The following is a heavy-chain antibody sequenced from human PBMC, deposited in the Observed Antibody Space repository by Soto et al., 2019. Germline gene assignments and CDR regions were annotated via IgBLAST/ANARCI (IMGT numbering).Heavy chain of an antibody. D-gene: IGHD3-10*01. CDR1: GFTFDDYA. Sequence: GGSLRLSCAASGFTFDDYAMHWVRQAPGKGLEWVSGISWNSGSIGYADSVKGRFTISRDNAKNSLYLQMNSLRAEDTALYYCAKDNTDPYGSVSYHNGHFDYWGQGTLVTVSS. CDR3: AKDNTDPYGSVSYHNGHFDY. J-gene: IGHJ4*02. CDR2: ISWNSGSI. V-gene: IGHV3-9*01.